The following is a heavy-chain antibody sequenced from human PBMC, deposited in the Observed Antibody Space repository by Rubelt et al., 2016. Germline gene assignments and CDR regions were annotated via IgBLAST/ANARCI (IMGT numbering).Heavy chain of an antibody. CDR2: ISSGSHI. J-gene: IGHJ4*02. CDR1: GFTLSSYA. CDR3: ATGLREAFDL. V-gene: IGHV3-21*01. D-gene: IGHD4-17*01. Sequence: GGSLRLSCAASGFTLSSYAMNWVHQAPGKGLEWVSSISSGSHIYFADSVKGRFTISRDNGKSTLYLQMNSLRAEDTAVYYCATGLREAFDLWGQGTLVTVSS.